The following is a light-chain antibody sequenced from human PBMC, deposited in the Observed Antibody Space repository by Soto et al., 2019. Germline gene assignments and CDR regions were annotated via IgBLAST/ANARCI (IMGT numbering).Light chain of an antibody. V-gene: IGKV3D-20*02. CDR1: QSVSSSY. J-gene: IGKJ5*01. CDR2: GAS. Sequence: EIVLTQSPGTLSLSPGERATLSCRASQSVSSSYLAWYQQKPGQAPRLLIYGASSRATGIPDRFSGSGSGTDFTLTISNLQPEDFATYYCQQLNAYPLTFGQGTRLENK. CDR3: QQLNAYPLT.